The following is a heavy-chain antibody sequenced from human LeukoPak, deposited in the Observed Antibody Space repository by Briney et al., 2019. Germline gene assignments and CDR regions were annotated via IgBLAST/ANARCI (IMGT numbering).Heavy chain of an antibody. V-gene: IGHV4-34*01. Sequence: PSETLSLTCAVYGGSFSGYYWSWIRQPPGKGLEWIGEINHSGSTNYNPSLKSRVTISVDTSKNQFSLKLSSVTAADTAVYYCARVAGSGSYYRILYYFDYWGQGTLVTVSS. J-gene: IGHJ4*02. D-gene: IGHD1-26*01. CDR2: INHSGST. CDR3: ARVAGSGSYYRILYYFDY. CDR1: GGSFSGYY.